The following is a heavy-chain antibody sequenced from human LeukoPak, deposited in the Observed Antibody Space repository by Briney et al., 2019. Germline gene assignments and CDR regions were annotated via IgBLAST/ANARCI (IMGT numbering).Heavy chain of an antibody. Sequence: SETLSLTCTVSGGSISSYYWSWIRQPAGKGLEWIGRIYTSGSTNYNPSLKSRVTMSVDTSKNQFSLKLSSVTAADTAVYYCARDVWFGGSYYFDYWGQGTLVTVPS. CDR3: ARDVWFGGSYYFDY. CDR2: IYTSGST. V-gene: IGHV4-4*07. J-gene: IGHJ4*02. CDR1: GGSISSYY. D-gene: IGHD1-26*01.